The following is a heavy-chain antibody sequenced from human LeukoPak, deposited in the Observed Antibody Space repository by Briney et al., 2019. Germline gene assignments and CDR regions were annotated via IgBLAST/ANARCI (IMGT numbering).Heavy chain of an antibody. Sequence: GGSLRLSCAASGFTLSSYSMNWVRQAPGKGLEWVSSISSSSSYIYYADSVKGRFTISRDNAKNSLYLQMNSLRAEDTAVYYCATGTGTPFIMAAFDIWGQGTMVTVSS. CDR1: GFTLSSYS. CDR2: ISSSSSYI. J-gene: IGHJ3*02. V-gene: IGHV3-21*01. CDR3: ATGTGTPFIMAAFDI. D-gene: IGHD1-1*01.